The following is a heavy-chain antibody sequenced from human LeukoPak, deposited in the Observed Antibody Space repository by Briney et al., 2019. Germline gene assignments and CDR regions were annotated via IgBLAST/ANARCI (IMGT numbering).Heavy chain of an antibody. CDR1: GGSISSDY. D-gene: IGHD6-13*01. J-gene: IGHJ4*02. Sequence: ASETLSLTCTVSGGSISSDYWSWIRQPPGKGLEWIGYIHYSGSTTYNPSLKCRVTISTDTSKNQFSLKLSSLTAADTAVYYCARTLAVGHCDDWGQGTLVTVSS. V-gene: IGHV4-59*08. CDR3: ARTLAVGHCDD. CDR2: IHYSGST.